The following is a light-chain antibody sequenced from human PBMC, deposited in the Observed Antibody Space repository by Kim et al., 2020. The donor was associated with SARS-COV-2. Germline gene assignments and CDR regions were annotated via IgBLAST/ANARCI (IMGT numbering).Light chain of an antibody. CDR3: QQYNNWPPMYT. CDR2: GAS. Sequence: SPGEGATLSGRASQSVSSNLAWYQQRPGQAPRLLIYGASTRATGTPARFSGSGSGTEFTLTISSLQSEDFAVYYCQQYNNWPPMYTFGQGTKLEI. J-gene: IGKJ2*01. V-gene: IGKV3-15*01. CDR1: QSVSSN.